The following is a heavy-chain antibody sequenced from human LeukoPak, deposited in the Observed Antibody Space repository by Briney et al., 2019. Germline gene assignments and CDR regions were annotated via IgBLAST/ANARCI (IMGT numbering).Heavy chain of an antibody. J-gene: IGHJ4*02. CDR3: ARRVIVATIDY. V-gene: IGHV4-39*01. CDR2: IYCGGST. D-gene: IGHD5-12*01. CDR1: GGSISSSTYY. Sequence: SETLSLTCTVSGGSISSSTYYWAWIRQPPGKGLEWIGSIYCGGSTYYNPSLKSRVTISADTSKNQFSLKLSSVTAADTAVYFCARRVIVATIDYWGQGTLVTVSS.